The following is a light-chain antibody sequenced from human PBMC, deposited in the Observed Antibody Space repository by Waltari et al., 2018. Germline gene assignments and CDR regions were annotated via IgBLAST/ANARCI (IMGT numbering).Light chain of an antibody. CDR1: RRDVRGYNY. J-gene: IGLJ1*01. CDR2: ELS. V-gene: IGLV2-14*01. Sequence: QSALTQPASVSGSPGQSITLSCTATRRDVRGYNYVSWYQQHPGKAPKLMIYELSNRPSGVSNRFSGSKSGNTASLTISGLQAEDEADYYCSSYTSSSTYVFGTGTKVTVL. CDR3: SSYTSSSTYV.